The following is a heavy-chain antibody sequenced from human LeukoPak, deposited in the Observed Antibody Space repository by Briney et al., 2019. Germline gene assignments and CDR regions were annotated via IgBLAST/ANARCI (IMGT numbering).Heavy chain of an antibody. V-gene: IGHV3-53*01. CDR2: IYSGGST. CDR3: ARVYGDRIFDY. CDR1: GFTVSSSY. Sequence: GGSLRLSCAASGFTVSSSYMSWVREAPGKGLEWVSVIYSGGSTYYADSVKGRFTISRDNSKNTLYLQMNSLRAEDTAVYYCARVYGDRIFDYWGQGTLVTVSS. D-gene: IGHD4-17*01. J-gene: IGHJ4*02.